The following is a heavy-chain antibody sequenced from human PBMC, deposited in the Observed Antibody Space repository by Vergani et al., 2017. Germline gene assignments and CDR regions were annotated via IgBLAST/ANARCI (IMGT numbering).Heavy chain of an antibody. V-gene: IGHV4-59*01. CDR3: EKDAQVRDFGWLPQRRDYFDD. CDR2: IYYSGST. Sequence: QVQLQESGPGLVKPSETLSLTCTVSGGSISSYYWSWIRKPPGKGLEWIGYIYYSGSTNYKPSLKSRVTISVDTSKNPFSLKLSCVTAAETAVYYCEKDAQVRDFGWLPQRRDYFDDWGQATLVTVSS. CDR1: GGSISSYY. J-gene: IGHJ4*02. D-gene: IGHD3-9*01.